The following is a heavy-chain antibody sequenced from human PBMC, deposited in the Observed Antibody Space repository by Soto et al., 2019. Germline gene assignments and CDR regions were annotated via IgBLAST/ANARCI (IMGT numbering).Heavy chain of an antibody. Sequence: PSETLSLTCTVSGGSISSSSYCWGWIRQPPGKGLEWIGSIYYSGSTYYNPSLKSRVTISVDTSKNQFSLKLSSVTAADTAVYYCARGPYDSSGYYSGHWAPQTKRSQGSFDYWGQGTLVTVSS. J-gene: IGHJ4*02. CDR2: IYYSGST. D-gene: IGHD3-22*01. V-gene: IGHV4-39*01. CDR3: ARGPYDSSGYYSGHWAPQTKRSQGSFDY. CDR1: GGSISSSSYC.